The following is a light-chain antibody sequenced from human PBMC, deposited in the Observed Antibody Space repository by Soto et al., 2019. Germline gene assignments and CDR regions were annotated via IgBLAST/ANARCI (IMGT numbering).Light chain of an antibody. CDR3: SSYTSSSTDVV. J-gene: IGLJ2*01. CDR2: EVT. CDR1: SSDVGGYNS. V-gene: IGLV2-14*01. Sequence: QSALTQPASVSGSPGQSITISCTGTSSDVGGYNSVSWFQQHPGKAPKLMIYEVTNRPSGVSNRFSGSKSGNTASLTISGLQAEDEADYYCSSYTSSSTDVVFGGGTKVTVL.